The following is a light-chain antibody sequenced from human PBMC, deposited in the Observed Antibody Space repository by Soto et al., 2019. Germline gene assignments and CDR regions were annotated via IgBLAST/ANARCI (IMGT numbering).Light chain of an antibody. J-gene: IGKJ1*01. Sequence: EIVMTQSPATLSVSPGESATLFCRASQSVSSNLAWYQLKPGRAPRLLIYAASTRATGIPARFSGSGSGTEFTLTISSLQSEDFAVYFCQHCDERSPWTFGQGTRVELK. CDR3: QHCDERSPWT. V-gene: IGKV3-15*01. CDR1: QSVSSN. CDR2: AAS.